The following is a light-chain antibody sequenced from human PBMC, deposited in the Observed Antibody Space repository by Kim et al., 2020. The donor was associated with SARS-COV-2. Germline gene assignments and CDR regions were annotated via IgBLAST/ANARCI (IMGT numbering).Light chain of an antibody. Sequence: QSVLTQPPSASGTPGQRITISCSGSSSNIGSNTVNWYHHLPGTAPKLLIYSNNDRASGVPDRFSGSKSGTSASLDISGLQSEDEADYYCATWDDNLNGPVFGGGTQLTVL. CDR3: ATWDDNLNGPV. CDR2: SNN. J-gene: IGLJ3*02. V-gene: IGLV1-44*01. CDR1: SSNIGSNT.